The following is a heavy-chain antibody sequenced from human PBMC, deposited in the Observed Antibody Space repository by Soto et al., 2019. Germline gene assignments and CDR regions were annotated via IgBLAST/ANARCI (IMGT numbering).Heavy chain of an antibody. CDR2: IYPGDSDI. V-gene: IGHV5-51*01. Sequence: GESLKISCKASGYSFTSYWIGWVRQMPGKGLEWMGIIYPGDSDIRCSPSFQGQVTISADKSISTAYLQWSSLKASDTAMYFCARPYSTSAYGMDVWGQGTTVTVSS. CDR3: ARPYSTSAYGMDV. J-gene: IGHJ6*02. CDR1: GYSFTSYW. D-gene: IGHD6-6*01.